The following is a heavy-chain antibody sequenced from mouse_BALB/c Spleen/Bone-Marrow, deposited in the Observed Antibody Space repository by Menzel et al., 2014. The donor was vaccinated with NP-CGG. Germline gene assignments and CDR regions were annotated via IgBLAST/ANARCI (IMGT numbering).Heavy chain of an antibody. CDR2: ISSGGST. Sequence: EVKLMESGGGLVKPGGSLKLSCAASGSTFSSYAMSWVRQTPEKRLEWVASISSGGSTYYPDSVKGRFTISRDNARNILYLQMSSLRSEDTAMYYCARLITRGNFDYWGQGTTLTVSS. CDR1: GSTFSSYA. D-gene: IGHD2-4*01. V-gene: IGHV5-6-5*01. CDR3: ARLITRGNFDY. J-gene: IGHJ2*01.